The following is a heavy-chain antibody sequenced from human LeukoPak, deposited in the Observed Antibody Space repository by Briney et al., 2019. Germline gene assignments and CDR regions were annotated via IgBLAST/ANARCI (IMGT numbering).Heavy chain of an antibody. V-gene: IGHV1-69*01. CDR1: GGTFSSYA. Sequence: ASVKVSCKASGGTFSSYAISWLRQAPGQGLEWMGGIIPIFGTANYAQKFQGRVTITADESTSTAYMELSSLRSEDTAVYYCAGRGATLPIDYWGQGTLVTVSS. D-gene: IGHD1-26*01. J-gene: IGHJ4*02. CDR2: IIPIFGTA. CDR3: AGRGATLPIDY.